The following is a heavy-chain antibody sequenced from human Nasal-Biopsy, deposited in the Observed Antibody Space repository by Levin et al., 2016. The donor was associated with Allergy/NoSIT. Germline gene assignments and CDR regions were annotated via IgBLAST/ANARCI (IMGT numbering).Heavy chain of an antibody. V-gene: IGHV5-51*01. Sequence: GESLKISCQGFGYTFINYWIGWVRQMPGKGLEWMAIIYPGDSDTNYSPSFQGRISVSADKSTSTAYLQWSTLKASDTASYYCARLRGNYGSGSYYFDFWGQGTLVTVSS. CDR2: IYPGDSDT. D-gene: IGHD3-10*01. CDR1: GYTFINYW. CDR3: ARLRGNYGSGSYYFDF. J-gene: IGHJ4*02.